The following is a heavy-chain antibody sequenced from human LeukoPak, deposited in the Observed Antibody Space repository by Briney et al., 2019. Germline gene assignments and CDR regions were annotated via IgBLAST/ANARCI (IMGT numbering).Heavy chain of an antibody. D-gene: IGHD6-19*01. Sequence: SVKVSCKASGGTFSSYAISWVRQAPGQGLEWMGRIIPILGIANYAQKFQGRVTITADKSTSTAYMELSSLRSEDTAVYYCARDGGIAVAGYPDYWGQGTLVAVSS. CDR2: IIPILGIA. J-gene: IGHJ4*02. CDR3: ARDGGIAVAGYPDY. V-gene: IGHV1-69*04. CDR1: GGTFSSYA.